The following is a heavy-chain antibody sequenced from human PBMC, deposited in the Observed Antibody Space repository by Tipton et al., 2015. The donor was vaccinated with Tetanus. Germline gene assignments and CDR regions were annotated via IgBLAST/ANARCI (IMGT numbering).Heavy chain of an antibody. CDR1: GGSISTGGYS. Sequence: TLSLTCTVSGGSISTGGYSWNWIRQLPGKGLEWIGYIYDSGNTHYNPSLKSRVTISIDASKTQFSLKLTSVTAADTAVYYCARNHPPRGYPYGGFHSWGQGTLGAVSP. CDR3: ARNHPPRGYPYGGFHS. CDR2: IYDSGNT. D-gene: IGHD5-12*01. J-gene: IGHJ4*02. V-gene: IGHV4-31*03.